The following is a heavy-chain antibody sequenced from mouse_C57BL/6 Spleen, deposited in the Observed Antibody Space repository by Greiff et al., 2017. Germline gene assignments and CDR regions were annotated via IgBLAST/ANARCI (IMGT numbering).Heavy chain of an antibody. CDR3: ARSYGSSYGCAY. D-gene: IGHD1-1*01. Sequence: QVQLKESGAELVMPGASVKLSCKASGYTFTSYWMHWVKQRPGQGLEWIGEIDPSDSYPNSNQKFKGKSTLTVDESSTTAYMQLSSLTSEDSAVYYCARSYGSSYGCAYWGQGTLVTVSA. CDR1: GYTFTSYW. CDR2: IDPSDSYP. V-gene: IGHV1-69*01. J-gene: IGHJ3*01.